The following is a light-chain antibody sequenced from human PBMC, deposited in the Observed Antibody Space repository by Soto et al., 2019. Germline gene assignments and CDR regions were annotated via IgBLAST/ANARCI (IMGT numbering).Light chain of an antibody. CDR1: QGVTGNY. CDR3: QQYLVTPWT. J-gene: IGKJ1*01. Sequence: VLTQSPGTLSLSPGEGATLSCRASQGVTGNYLAWYQQKPGQAPRLLIHGASNRATGIPDRFSGSGSGTDFTLTIGRLEPEDFAVYYCQQYLVTPWTFGQGTKVDIK. V-gene: IGKV3-20*01. CDR2: GAS.